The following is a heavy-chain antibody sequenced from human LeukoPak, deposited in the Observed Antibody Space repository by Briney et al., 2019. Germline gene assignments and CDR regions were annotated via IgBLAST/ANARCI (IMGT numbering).Heavy chain of an antibody. Sequence: SGPTLVNPTQTLTLTCTFSGFSLSTSGVGVGWIRQPPGKALEWLALIYWDDDKRYSPSLKSRLTITKDTSKNQVVLTMTNMDPVDTATYYCAHRTDLTAMEGSDAFDIWGQGTMVTVSS. J-gene: IGHJ3*02. D-gene: IGHD5-18*01. V-gene: IGHV2-5*02. CDR2: IYWDDDK. CDR3: AHRTDLTAMEGSDAFDI. CDR1: GFSLSTSGVG.